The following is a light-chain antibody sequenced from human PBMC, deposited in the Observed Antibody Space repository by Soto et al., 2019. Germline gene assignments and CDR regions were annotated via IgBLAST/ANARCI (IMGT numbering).Light chain of an antibody. V-gene: IGLV2-14*01. CDR3: SSYTSSSTLV. J-gene: IGLJ2*01. CDR1: NSDVGGYNY. Sequence: QSALTQPASVSGSPGQSITISCTGTNSDVGGYNYVSWYQQHPGKAPKLMIYEVSNRPSGVSNRFSGSKSGNTASLTISGLQAEDGADYYCSSYTSSSTLVFGGGPKLTVL. CDR2: EVS.